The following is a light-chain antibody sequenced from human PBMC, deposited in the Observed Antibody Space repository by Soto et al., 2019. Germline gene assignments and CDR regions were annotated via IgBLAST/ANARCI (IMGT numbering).Light chain of an antibody. V-gene: IGKV3-11*01. Sequence: EVMLTQSPATLSLSPGERATLSCRASQSVGTYLVWYQQKHGQPPSLLIYDASNRATDVPVRFSGSGSGTDFTLTISSLEPEDVAVYYCQQRNSWPITFGQGTRLEIK. CDR1: QSVGTY. J-gene: IGKJ5*01. CDR2: DAS. CDR3: QQRNSWPIT.